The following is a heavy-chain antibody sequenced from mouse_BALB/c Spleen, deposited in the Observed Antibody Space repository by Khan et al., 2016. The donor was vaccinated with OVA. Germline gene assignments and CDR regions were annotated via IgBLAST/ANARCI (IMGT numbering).Heavy chain of an antibody. D-gene: IGHD2-14*01. V-gene: IGHV2-6-4*01. Sequence: VQLVESGPGLVAPSQSLSITCTVSGFSLSRYNIHWVRQPPGKGLEWLGMIWGGGGTDYNSTLKSRLSISKGNSKSQVFLKMNSLQTDDTAMYYFARAYYRYDGYYAMDYWGQGTSVTVSS. CDR2: IWGGGGT. CDR3: ARAYYRYDGYYAMDY. J-gene: IGHJ4*01. CDR1: GFSLSRYN.